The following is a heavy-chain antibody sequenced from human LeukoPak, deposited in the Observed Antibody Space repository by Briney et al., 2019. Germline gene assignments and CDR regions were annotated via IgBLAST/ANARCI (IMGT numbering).Heavy chain of an antibody. Sequence: GASVKVSCKASGYTFTNYAMHWVRQAPGQRLEWMGWINAGNGNTKYSQKFQGRVTITRDTSASTAYMEVSSLRSEDTAVYYCARSVTGYYPSYYYGMDVWGQGTTVTVSS. V-gene: IGHV1-3*01. D-gene: IGHD3-9*01. CDR2: INAGNGNT. CDR3: ARSVTGYYPSYYYGMDV. J-gene: IGHJ6*02. CDR1: GYTFTNYA.